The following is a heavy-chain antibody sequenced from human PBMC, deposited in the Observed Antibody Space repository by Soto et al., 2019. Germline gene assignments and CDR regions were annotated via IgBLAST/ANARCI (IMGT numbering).Heavy chain of an antibody. CDR1: GFTVSSNY. Sequence: EVQLVESGGGLVQPGGSLRLSCAASGFTVSSNYMSWVRQAPGKGLEWVSVIYSGGSTYYADSVKGRFTISRHNSKNTLYLQMNSLRAEDTAVYYCARETTDCSGGSCYSFNWYFDLLGRGTLVTVSS. CDR2: IYSGGST. V-gene: IGHV3-53*04. J-gene: IGHJ2*01. CDR3: ARETTDCSGGSCYSFNWYFDL. D-gene: IGHD2-15*01.